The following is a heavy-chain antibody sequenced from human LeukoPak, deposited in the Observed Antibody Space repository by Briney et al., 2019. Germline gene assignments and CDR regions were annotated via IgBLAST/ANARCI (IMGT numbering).Heavy chain of an antibody. D-gene: IGHD1-1*01. CDR1: GFRLGSYS. CDR3: ARVLLERPGIDSFDM. CDR2: INSGSYTI. J-gene: IGHJ3*02. Sequence: PGGSLRLSCGASGFRLGSYSMDWVRQALGKGLEWVSHINSGSYTIYYADSVKGRFTISRDNAGNSLYLQMNSLRDEATAVYYCARVLLERPGIDSFDMWGQGTMVTVSS. V-gene: IGHV3-48*02.